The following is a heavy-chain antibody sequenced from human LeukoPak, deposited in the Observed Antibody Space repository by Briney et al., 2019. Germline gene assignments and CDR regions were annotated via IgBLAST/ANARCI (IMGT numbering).Heavy chain of an antibody. Sequence: SETLSLTCAVYGGSFSGYCWSWIRQPPGKGLEWIGEINHSGSTNYNPSLKSRVTISVDTSKNQFSLKLSSVTAADTAVYYCARRVPGDYYDSSGYLDYWGQGTLVTVSS. V-gene: IGHV4-34*01. CDR1: GGSFSGYC. D-gene: IGHD3-22*01. CDR2: INHSGST. J-gene: IGHJ4*02. CDR3: ARRVPGDYYDSSGYLDY.